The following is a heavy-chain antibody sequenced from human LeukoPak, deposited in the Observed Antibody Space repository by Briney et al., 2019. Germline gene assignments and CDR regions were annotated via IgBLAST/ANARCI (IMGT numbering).Heavy chain of an antibody. CDR3: AKVLGYVQGYYFDY. Sequence: QAGGSLRLSCAASGFTFSSYAMSWVRQAPGKGREWASAISGSGGSTYYADSVKGRFTISRDNSKNTLYLQMNSLRAEDTAVYYCAKVLGYVQGYYFDYWDQGTPVTVSS. D-gene: IGHD5-12*01. CDR2: ISGSGGST. V-gene: IGHV3-23*01. J-gene: IGHJ4*02. CDR1: GFTFSSYA.